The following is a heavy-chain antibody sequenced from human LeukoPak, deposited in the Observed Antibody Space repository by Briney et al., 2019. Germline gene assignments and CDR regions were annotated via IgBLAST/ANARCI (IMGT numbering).Heavy chain of an antibody. Sequence: QPGGSLRLSCAASGFTFSTYEMNWVRQAPGKGLEWVAVISYDGSNKYYADSVEGRFTISRDNSKNTLYLQMNSLRAEDTAVYYCAKDWGYYFASGSSYFDYWGQGTLVTVSS. CDR1: GFTFSTYE. J-gene: IGHJ4*02. D-gene: IGHD3-10*01. V-gene: IGHV3-30*18. CDR3: AKDWGYYFASGSSYFDY. CDR2: ISYDGSNK.